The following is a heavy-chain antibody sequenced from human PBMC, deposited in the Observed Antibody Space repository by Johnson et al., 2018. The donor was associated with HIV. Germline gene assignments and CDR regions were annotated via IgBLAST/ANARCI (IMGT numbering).Heavy chain of an antibody. CDR2: IGTAGDT. Sequence: VQLVESGGGVVRPGGSLRLSCAASGFTVSRNYMNWVRQAPGKGLEWVSTIGTAGDTYYAGSVKGRFTISRENANNSLYLQMNSLRAEDTALYYCARDRRYYGSGSYGGAFDIWGQGTMVTVSS. V-gene: IGHV3-13*01. CDR1: GFTVSRNY. J-gene: IGHJ3*02. CDR3: ARDRRYYGSGSYGGAFDI. D-gene: IGHD3-10*01.